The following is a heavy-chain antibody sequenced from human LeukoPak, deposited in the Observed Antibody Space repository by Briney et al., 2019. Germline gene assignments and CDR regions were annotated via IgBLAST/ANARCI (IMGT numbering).Heavy chain of an antibody. J-gene: IGHJ6*02. CDR3: ARDSWDDLRHYYYGMDV. V-gene: IGHV4-4*07. CDR2: IYTSGST. CDR1: GGSISIYY. Sequence: PSETLSLTCTVSGGSISIYYWSWIRQPAGKGLEWIGRIYTSGSTNYNPSLKSRVTMSVDTSKNQFSLKLSSVTAADTAVYYCARDSWDDLRHYYYGMDVWGQGTTVTVSS. D-gene: IGHD1-26*01.